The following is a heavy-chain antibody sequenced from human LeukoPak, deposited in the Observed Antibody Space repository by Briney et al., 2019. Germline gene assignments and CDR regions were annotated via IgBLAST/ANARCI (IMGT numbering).Heavy chain of an antibody. V-gene: IGHV3-48*03. CDR3: AKDQGDYYYYGMDV. Sequence: GGSLRLSCAASGFTFSSYEMNWVRQAPGKGLEWVSYISSSGSTIYYADSVKGRFTISRDNAKNSLYLQMNSLRAEDTAVYYCAKDQGDYYYYGMDVWGKGTTVTVSS. J-gene: IGHJ6*04. CDR1: GFTFSSYE. CDR2: ISSSGSTI.